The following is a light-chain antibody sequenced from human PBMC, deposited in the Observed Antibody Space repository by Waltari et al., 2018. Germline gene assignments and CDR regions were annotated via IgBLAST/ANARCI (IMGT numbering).Light chain of an antibody. V-gene: IGKV3-20*01. CDR3: QKYGTFPAT. Sequence: EIVLTQSPGTLSLSPGDRATLSCRASQSVSRNLAWYQQKPGQAPRLHIYDVSSRATGIPDSVSGSGAVTDFSLTISRLEPEDFAVYYCQKYGTFPATFGQGTKVEIK. CDR1: QSVSRN. J-gene: IGKJ1*01. CDR2: DVS.